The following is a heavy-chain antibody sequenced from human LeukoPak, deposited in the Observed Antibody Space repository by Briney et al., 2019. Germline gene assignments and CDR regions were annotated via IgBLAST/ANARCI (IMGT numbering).Heavy chain of an antibody. Sequence: PGGSLRLSCAASGFTFSDSAMHWVRQASGKGLEWVGRIRSKADNYATEFGASVKGRFTISRDDSKNTAYLQMNSLKTEDTAVYYCTTDIHYYDGSAYYPYYYGLDVWGQGTTVTVSS. CDR1: GFTFSDSA. CDR2: IRSKADNYAT. CDR3: TTDIHYYDGSAYYPYYYGLDV. J-gene: IGHJ6*02. V-gene: IGHV3-73*01. D-gene: IGHD3-22*01.